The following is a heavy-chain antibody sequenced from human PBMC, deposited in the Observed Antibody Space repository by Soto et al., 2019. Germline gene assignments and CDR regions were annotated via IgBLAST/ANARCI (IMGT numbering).Heavy chain of an antibody. CDR3: ARSFRDTAMVTYSYFDY. J-gene: IGHJ4*02. V-gene: IGHV3-30-3*01. CDR2: ISYDRSNK. Sequence: GVSLRLSCAASGFTFSSYAMHWVRQAPGKGLEWVAVISYDRSNKYYADSVKGRFTISRDNSKNTLYLQMNSLRAEDTAVYYCARSFRDTAMVTYSYFDYWGQGTLVTVSS. D-gene: IGHD5-18*01. CDR1: GFTFSSYA.